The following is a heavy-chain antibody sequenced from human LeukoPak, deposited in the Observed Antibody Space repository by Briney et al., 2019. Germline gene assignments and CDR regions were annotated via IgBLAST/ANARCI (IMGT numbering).Heavy chain of an antibody. V-gene: IGHV1-2*02. J-gene: IGHJ6*03. CDR1: GYTFTGYY. Sequence: ASVKVSCKASGYTFTGYYMHWVRQAPGQGLEWMGWINPNSGGTNYAQKFQGRATMTRDTSISTAYMELSRLRSDDTAVYYCARVSASFRGDYYYYMDVWGKGTTVTVSS. CDR2: INPNSGGT. CDR3: ARVSASFRGDYYYYMDV. D-gene: IGHD2/OR15-2a*01.